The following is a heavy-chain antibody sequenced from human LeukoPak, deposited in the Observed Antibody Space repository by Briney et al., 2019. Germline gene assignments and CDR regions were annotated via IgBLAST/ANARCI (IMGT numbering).Heavy chain of an antibody. CDR2: ISSSGSTI. CDR3: ARCGGRGYSYGYPSYYYYMDV. J-gene: IGHJ6*03. V-gene: IGHV3-11*04. D-gene: IGHD5-18*01. CDR1: GFRFSDYY. Sequence: GGSLRLSCAASGFRFSDYYMSWIRQAPGKGLEWVSHISSSGSTIYYADSVKGRFTTSRDNAKSSLYLQMNSLRAEDTAVYYCARCGGRGYSYGYPSYYYYMDVWGKGTTVTVS.